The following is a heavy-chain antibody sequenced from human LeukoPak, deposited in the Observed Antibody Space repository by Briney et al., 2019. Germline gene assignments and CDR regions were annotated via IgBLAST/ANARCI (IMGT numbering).Heavy chain of an antibody. Sequence: SETLSLTCAVSGGSISSGGYYWSWIRQPPGKGLEWIGYIYHSGSTYYNPSLKSRVTISVDRSKNQFSLKLSSVTAADTAVYYCARYPLGAFDIWGQGTMVTVSS. CDR2: IYHSGST. CDR3: ARYPLGAFDI. CDR1: GGSISSGGYY. V-gene: IGHV4-30-2*01. J-gene: IGHJ3*02.